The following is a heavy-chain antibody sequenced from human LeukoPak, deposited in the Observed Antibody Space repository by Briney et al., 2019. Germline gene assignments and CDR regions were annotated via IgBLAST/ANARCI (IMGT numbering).Heavy chain of an antibody. CDR2: IYYSGST. CDR1: GGSISSSSYY. Sequence: SETLSLTCTVSGGSISSSSYYWGWIRQPPGKGLEWIGSIYYSGSTYYNPSLKSRVTMSVDTSNNHLSLRLTSVTAADTALYYCARHSYNYYGLDVWGQGTTITVSS. CDR3: ARHSYNYYGLDV. V-gene: IGHV4-39*01. J-gene: IGHJ6*02.